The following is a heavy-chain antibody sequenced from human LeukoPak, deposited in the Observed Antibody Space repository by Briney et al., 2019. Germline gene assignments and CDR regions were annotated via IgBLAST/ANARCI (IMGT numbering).Heavy chain of an antibody. CDR2: ISYDGNTI. CDR3: AKDLSVVGAHDSFDV. Sequence: PGGSLRLSCAASGFTFNTYGMHWVRQAPGKGLEWLTVISYDGNTIYYADSVKGRFTISRDNSKNTLCLQMNSLRIEDTAVYYCAKDLSVVGAHDSFDVWGQGTMVTVSS. J-gene: IGHJ3*01. D-gene: IGHD1-26*01. V-gene: IGHV3-30*18. CDR1: GFTFNTYG.